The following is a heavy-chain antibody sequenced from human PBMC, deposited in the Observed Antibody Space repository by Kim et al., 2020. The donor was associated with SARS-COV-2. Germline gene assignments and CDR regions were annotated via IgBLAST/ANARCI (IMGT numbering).Heavy chain of an antibody. Sequence: SETLSLTCTVSGGSISSGSYYWSWIRQPAGKGLEWIGRIYTSGSTNYNPSLKSRVTISVDTSKNQFSLKLSSVTAADTAVYYCARDQWLADDYYYYGMDVWGQGTTVTVSS. CDR3: ARDQWLADDYYYYGMDV. CDR1: GGSISSGSYY. CDR2: IYTSGST. D-gene: IGHD6-19*01. V-gene: IGHV4-61*02. J-gene: IGHJ6*02.